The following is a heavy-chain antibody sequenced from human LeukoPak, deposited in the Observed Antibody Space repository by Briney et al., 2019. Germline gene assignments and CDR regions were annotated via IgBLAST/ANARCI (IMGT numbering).Heavy chain of an antibody. V-gene: IGHV3-23*01. J-gene: IGHJ4*02. CDR2: ISDTGGDT. CDR3: ARDRVPGTSPKVDY. Sequence: GGSLRLSCAASEFTFSNYAMSWVRQAPGKGLEWVSVISDTGGDTYYADSVKGRFIISRDNSKNTLYLQMNSLRAEDTALYYCARDRVPGTSPKVDYWGQGTLVTVSS. D-gene: IGHD1-7*01. CDR1: EFTFSNYA.